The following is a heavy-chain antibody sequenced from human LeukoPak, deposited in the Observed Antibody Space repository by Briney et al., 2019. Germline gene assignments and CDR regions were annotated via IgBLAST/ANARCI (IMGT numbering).Heavy chain of an antibody. CDR3: AKDRGASGWTTFDY. CDR2: FSGSGGST. V-gene: IGHV3-23*01. D-gene: IGHD2/OR15-2a*01. Sequence: GGSLRLSCIASGFSFSNYGMGWVRQAPGKGPAWVSSFSGSGGSTYYADSVKGRFTISRDNSKNTLYLQMNSLRADDTAVYYCAKDRGASGWTTFDYWGQGTLVTVSS. CDR1: GFSFSNYG. J-gene: IGHJ4*02.